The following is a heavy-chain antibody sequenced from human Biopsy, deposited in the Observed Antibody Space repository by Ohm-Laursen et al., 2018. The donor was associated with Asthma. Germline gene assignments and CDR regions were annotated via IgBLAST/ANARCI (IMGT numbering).Heavy chain of an antibody. CDR2: IYYTGSA. CDR1: GGSVSTGSYY. Sequence: TLSLTCTVSGGSVSTGSYYWSWIRQPPGKGLEWLGYIYYTGSANYNPSLKSRVTISVDTSKNQFSLRLNSVTAADTAVYYCARGPNYHGSGRAPIGMDVWGQGTTVTVSS. J-gene: IGHJ6*02. V-gene: IGHV4-61*01. CDR3: ARGPNYHGSGRAPIGMDV. D-gene: IGHD3-10*01.